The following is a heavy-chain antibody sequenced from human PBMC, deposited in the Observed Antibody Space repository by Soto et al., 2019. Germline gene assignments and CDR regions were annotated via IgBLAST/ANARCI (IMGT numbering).Heavy chain of an antibody. J-gene: IGHJ4*02. Sequence: QITLKESGPTLVKPTQTLTLTCSFSGFSLSTSEVGVGWIRQPPGKGLEWLALIYWDDDKEYSPSLRSRLTITKDTSKNQVVLIMTNLDTPDTATYYCAHGSGWLFDYWGQGTLVTVSS. D-gene: IGHD6-19*01. CDR3: AHGSGWLFDY. CDR1: GFSLSTSEVG. V-gene: IGHV2-5*02. CDR2: IYWDDDK.